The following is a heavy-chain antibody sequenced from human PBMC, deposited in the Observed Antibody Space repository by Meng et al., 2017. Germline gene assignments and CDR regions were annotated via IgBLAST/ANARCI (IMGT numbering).Heavy chain of an antibody. CDR1: GGSISSSTYY. CDR2: ISDSGNT. V-gene: IGHV4-39*01. J-gene: IGHJ4*02. Sequence: QLQLQESGPGLVKPSETLSLTCIVSGGSISSSTYYWGWIRQPPGKGLEWIGSISDSGNTYYSPSLRSRVTISVDTSKNQFSLKLTSVAAADMAVYYCAISISGWYYFNFWGQGTLVTVSS. CDR3: AISISGWYYFNF. D-gene: IGHD6-19*01.